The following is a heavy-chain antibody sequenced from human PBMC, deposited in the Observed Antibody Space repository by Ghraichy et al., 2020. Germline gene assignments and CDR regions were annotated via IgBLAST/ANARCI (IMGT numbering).Heavy chain of an antibody. D-gene: IGHD3-22*01. J-gene: IGHJ4*02. CDR3: ARGHLTYYYDSSGYSRPDY. CDR2: INSDGSST. V-gene: IGHV3-74*01. Sequence: GGSLRLSCAASGFTFSSYWMHWVRQAPGKGLVWVSRINSDGSSTSYADSVKGRFTISRDNAKNTLYLQMNSLRAEDTAVYYCARGHLTYYYDSSGYSRPDYWGQGTLVTVSS. CDR1: GFTFSSYW.